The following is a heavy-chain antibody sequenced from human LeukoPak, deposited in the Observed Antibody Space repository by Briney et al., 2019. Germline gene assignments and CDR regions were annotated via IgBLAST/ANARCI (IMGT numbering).Heavy chain of an antibody. V-gene: IGHV1-58*02. D-gene: IGHD5-12*01. CDR1: GFAFTSSA. Sequence: ASVKVSCKASGFAFTSSAIQWVRHARGQRLELLGGIIVGSGETSYAQKLQERVTITTDMSTGTSYMELSSLSPEDTAVYFCAAERYSGSCCWFDPWGQGTLVTVSS. CDR3: AAERYSGSCCWFDP. J-gene: IGHJ5*02. CDR2: IIVGSGET.